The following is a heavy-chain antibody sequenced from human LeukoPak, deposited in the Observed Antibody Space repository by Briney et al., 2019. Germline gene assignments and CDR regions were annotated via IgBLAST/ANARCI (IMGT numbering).Heavy chain of an antibody. CDR1: GVTFSRYG. CDR2: ISSGRPNI. CDR3: ARGGAARPDY. Sequence: PGGALRLSCAASGVTFSRYGMNWVRQAPGKGLEWVSYISSGRPNINYADSVRGRFTISRDNAKSSLYLQMNNLRVGDTAVYYCARGGAARPDYWGQGTLVTVSS. V-gene: IGHV3-48*04. D-gene: IGHD6-6*01. J-gene: IGHJ4*02.